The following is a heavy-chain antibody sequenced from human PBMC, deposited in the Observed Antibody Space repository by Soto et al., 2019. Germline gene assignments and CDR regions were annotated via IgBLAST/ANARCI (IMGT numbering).Heavy chain of an antibody. V-gene: IGHV4-30-2*01. J-gene: IGHJ5*02. Sequence: PSETLSLTCAVSGGSISSGGYSWSWIRQPPGKGLEWIGYIYHSGSTYYNPSLKSRVTISVDRSKNQFSLKLSSVTAADTAVYYCARGYYGSGSYYGWFDPWGQGTLVTVYS. CDR3: ARGYYGSGSYYGWFDP. D-gene: IGHD3-10*01. CDR1: GGSISSGGYS. CDR2: IYHSGST.